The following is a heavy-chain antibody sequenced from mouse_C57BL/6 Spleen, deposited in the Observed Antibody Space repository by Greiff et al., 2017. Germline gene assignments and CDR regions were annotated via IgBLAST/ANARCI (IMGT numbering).Heavy chain of an antibody. CDR1: GYTFTSYW. V-gene: IGHV1-52*01. D-gene: IGHD2-4*01. J-gene: IGHJ3*01. CDR2: IDPSDSET. Sequence: VQLQQPGAELVRPGSSVTLSCKASGYTFTSYWMHWVKQRPIQGLEWIGTIDPSDSETHYNQKFKDKATLTVDKSSSTAYMQLSSLTSEDSAVYDWARDYDYDWFAYWGQGTLVTVSA. CDR3: ARDYDYDWFAY.